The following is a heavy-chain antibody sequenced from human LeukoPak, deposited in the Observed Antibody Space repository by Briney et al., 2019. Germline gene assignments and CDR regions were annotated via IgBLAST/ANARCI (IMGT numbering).Heavy chain of an antibody. D-gene: IGHD3-10*01. CDR3: ARGRGDARGTSFDP. Sequence: PSETLSLTCIVSGGSISTYYWSWIRQPPGKGLEWIGYIYYTGSTTYNPSLKSRVSISVDTSKNKFSLDLSSVSAADTAVYYCARGRGDARGTSFDPWGQGTLVTVSS. V-gene: IGHV4-59*01. J-gene: IGHJ5*02. CDR1: GGSISTYY. CDR2: IYYTGST.